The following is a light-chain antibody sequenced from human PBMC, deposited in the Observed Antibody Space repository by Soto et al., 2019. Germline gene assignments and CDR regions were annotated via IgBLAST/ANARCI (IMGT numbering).Light chain of an antibody. CDR3: QQYGNSPT. Sequence: EIVLTQSPGTLSLSPGERATLSCRASQSVSAGYFAWYQQKPGQAPRLIIYETSSRTTGTPDRFSGGGSGTDFTLTISRLESEDFAVYYCQQYGNSPTFGPGTKVEIK. J-gene: IGKJ1*01. CDR1: QSVSAGY. CDR2: ETS. V-gene: IGKV3-20*01.